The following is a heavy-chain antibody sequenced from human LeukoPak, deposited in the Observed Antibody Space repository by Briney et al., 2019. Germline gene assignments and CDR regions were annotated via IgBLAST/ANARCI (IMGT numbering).Heavy chain of an antibody. CDR1: GFTFDDYA. CDR3: AKDIRAVVPAALDY. J-gene: IGHJ4*02. V-gene: IGHV3-9*01. D-gene: IGHD2-2*01. Sequence: PGRSLRLSCAASGFTFDDYAMHWVRQAPGKGREGVSGISWNSGSIGYADSVKGRFTISRDNAKNSLYLQMNSLRAEDTALYYCAKDIRAVVPAALDYWGQGTLVTVSS. CDR2: ISWNSGSI.